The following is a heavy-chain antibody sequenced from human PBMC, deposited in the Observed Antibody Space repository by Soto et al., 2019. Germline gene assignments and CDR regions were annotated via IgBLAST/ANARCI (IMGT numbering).Heavy chain of an antibody. V-gene: IGHV4-59*12. CDR1: GGSTSSYY. CDR3: ARGMTTVTTFDY. Sequence: SETLSLTCTVSGGSTSSYYWSWIRQPPGKGLEWIGSIYYSGSTYYNPSLKSRVTISVDRSKNQFSLKLSSVTAADTAVYYCARGMTTVTTFDYWGQGTLVTVSS. J-gene: IGHJ4*02. D-gene: IGHD4-4*01. CDR2: IYYSGST.